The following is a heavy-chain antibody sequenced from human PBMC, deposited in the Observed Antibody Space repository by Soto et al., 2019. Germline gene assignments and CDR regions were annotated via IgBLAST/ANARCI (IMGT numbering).Heavy chain of an antibody. Sequence: QVQLQESGPGLVKPSQTLSLTCTVSGGSISSGGYYWSWIRQHPGKGLEWIGYIYYSGSTYYNPSPKSRVTISVDTSKNQFSRKLGAVTAADTAVYYGARDAYCSGGSCYWFDPLGQGTLVTVSS. CDR1: GGSISSGGYY. D-gene: IGHD2-15*01. J-gene: IGHJ5*02. V-gene: IGHV4-31*03. CDR3: ARDAYCSGGSCYWFDP. CDR2: IYYSGST.